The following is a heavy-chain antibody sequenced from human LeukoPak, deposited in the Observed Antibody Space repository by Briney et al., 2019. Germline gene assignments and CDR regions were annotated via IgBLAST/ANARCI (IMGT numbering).Heavy chain of an antibody. CDR2: IWYDGTNK. V-gene: IGHV3-33*01. Sequence: PGGSLRLSCAASGFTFGSYGMHWVRQAPGKGLEWVAIIWYDGTNKYYADSVKGRFTISRDNSKNTLYLQMNSLRVEDTAVYYCASGRMVRGVTISYYFDYWGQGTLVTVPS. J-gene: IGHJ4*02. CDR3: ASGRMVRGVTISYYFDY. CDR1: GFTFGSYG. D-gene: IGHD3-10*01.